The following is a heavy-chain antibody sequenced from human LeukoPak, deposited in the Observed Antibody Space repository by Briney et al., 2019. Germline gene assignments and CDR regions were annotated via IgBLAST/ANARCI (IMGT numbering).Heavy chain of an antibody. CDR1: GYTFIDHYAPHY. J-gene: IGHJ4*02. D-gene: IGHD6-19*01. Sequence: GASVKVSCKASGYTFIDHYAPHYMHWVRQAPGQGLEWMEWINPNTGGTNYAQNFQGRVTMTRVTSLSTVYMELSRLRSDDTAADDCARDSSGWRSDFDYWGQGTLVTVSS. CDR2: INPNTGGT. CDR3: ARDSSGWRSDFDY. V-gene: IGHV1-2*02.